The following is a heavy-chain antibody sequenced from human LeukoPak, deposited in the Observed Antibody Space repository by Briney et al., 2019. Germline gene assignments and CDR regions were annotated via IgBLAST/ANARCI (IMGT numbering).Heavy chain of an antibody. D-gene: IGHD6-19*01. CDR2: IYSSGST. Sequence: SETLSLTCTVSGGSTSSYYWSWLRQPAGKGLEWIGRIYSSGSTNYNPSLKSRVTMSIDTSKNQFSLKLSSVTAADTAVYYCARGLGAVAGRGGWNYFDYWGQGTLVTVSS. CDR3: ARGLGAVAGRGGWNYFDY. J-gene: IGHJ4*02. CDR1: GGSTSSYY. V-gene: IGHV4-4*07.